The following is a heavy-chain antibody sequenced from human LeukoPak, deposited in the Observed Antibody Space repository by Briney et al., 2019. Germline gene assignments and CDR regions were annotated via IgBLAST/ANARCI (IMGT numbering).Heavy chain of an antibody. Sequence: ASVKVSCKASGCTFTSYGSTWVRQAPGQGLEWMGCISGYNGNTKYARKVQGRVTMTTDTPTTTAYMELRSLRPEDTAVYYCARDTGLEWRRLGKEGCDIWGQGTVVTVSP. J-gene: IGHJ3*02. CDR1: GCTFTSYG. V-gene: IGHV1-18*01. CDR2: ISGYNGNT. D-gene: IGHD5-12*01. CDR3: ARDTGLEWRRLGKEGCDI.